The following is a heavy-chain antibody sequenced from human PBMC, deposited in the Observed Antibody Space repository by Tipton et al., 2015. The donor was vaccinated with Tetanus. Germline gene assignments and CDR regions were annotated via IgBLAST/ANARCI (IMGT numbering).Heavy chain of an antibody. CDR2: ISWNGDNV. Sequence: SLRLSCVASGFDFDDYAMHWVRQAPGKGLEWLSGISWNGDNVGYADSVKGRFTISRDNSKNTLYLQMNSLRAEDTAVYYCAKEGGGAALYYFDYWGQGTLVTVSS. D-gene: IGHD6-13*01. V-gene: IGHV3-9*01. CDR1: GFDFDDYA. CDR3: AKEGGGAALYYFDY. J-gene: IGHJ4*02.